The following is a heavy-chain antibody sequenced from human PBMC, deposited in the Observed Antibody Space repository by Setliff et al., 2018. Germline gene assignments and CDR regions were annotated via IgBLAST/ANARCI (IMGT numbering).Heavy chain of an antibody. V-gene: IGHV3-66*01. D-gene: IGHD6-13*01. CDR3: ARDPGPHAAHFRALGYGMDV. CDR1: GFTVTDNY. Sequence: PGESLKISCAASGFTVTDNYMSWVRQAPGKGLEWVSIIYSGGSTYYGDSVKGRFTISRDKSKNTVFLQMNSLRAEDTAVYYCARDPGPHAAHFRALGYGMDVWGQGTTVTVS. CDR2: IYSGGST. J-gene: IGHJ6*02.